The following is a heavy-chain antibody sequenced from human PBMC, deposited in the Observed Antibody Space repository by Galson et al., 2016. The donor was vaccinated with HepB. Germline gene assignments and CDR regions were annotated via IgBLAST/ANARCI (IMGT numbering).Heavy chain of an antibody. Sequence: SLRLSCAASGFTLSSYETNWVRQAPGKGLEWVSYSSSSGSTTYYADSVKGRFTISRDNAKNSLYLQMSSLRAEDTAVYYCAMLEVVETDYWGQGTLVTVSS. CDR2: SSSSGSTT. D-gene: IGHD2-2*01. CDR1: GFTLSSYE. CDR3: AMLEVVETDY. J-gene: IGHJ4*02. V-gene: IGHV3-48*03.